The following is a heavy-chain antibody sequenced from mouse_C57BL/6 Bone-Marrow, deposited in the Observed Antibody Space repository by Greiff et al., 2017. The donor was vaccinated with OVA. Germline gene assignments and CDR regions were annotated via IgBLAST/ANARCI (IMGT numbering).Heavy chain of an antibody. CDR2: ICSGGSYT. CDR3: ARPPYYYGSSPFAY. J-gene: IGHJ3*01. CDR1: GFTFSSYG. V-gene: IGHV5-6*02. Sequence: DVMLVESGGDLVKPGGSLKLSCAASGFTFSSYGMSWVRQTPDKRLEWVATICSGGSYTSYPDSVKGRFTISRDNAKNTLYLQLSSLKSEDTAMYYCARPPYYYGSSPFAYWGQGTLVTVSA. D-gene: IGHD1-1*01.